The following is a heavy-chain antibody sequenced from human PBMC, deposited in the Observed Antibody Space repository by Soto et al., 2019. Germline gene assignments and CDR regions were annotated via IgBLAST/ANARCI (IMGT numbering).Heavy chain of an antibody. J-gene: IGHJ6*02. CDR1: GGSISSYY. CDR3: ARDHYYGMDV. Sequence: QVQLQESVPGLVKPSETLSLTCTVSGGSISSYYWSWIRQPPGKGLEWIGYIYYRWSTNYNPSLKSRVTISVDTSKNQFSLKLSSVTAADPAVYYCARDHYYGMDVWGQGTTVTVSS. CDR2: IYYRWST. V-gene: IGHV4-59*01.